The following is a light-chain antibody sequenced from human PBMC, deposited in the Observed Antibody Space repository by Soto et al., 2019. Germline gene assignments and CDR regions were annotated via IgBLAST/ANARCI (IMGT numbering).Light chain of an antibody. CDR1: SSDVGGYNY. V-gene: IGLV2-14*01. CDR3: SSYTSSSTLGV. CDR2: DVS. Sequence: QSVLTQPASVSWSPGQSITISCTGTSSDVGGYNYVSWYQQHPGKAPKLMIYDVSNRPSGVSNRFSGSKSDNTASLTISGLQAEDEANYYCSSYTSSSTLGVFGGGTKVTVL. J-gene: IGLJ2*01.